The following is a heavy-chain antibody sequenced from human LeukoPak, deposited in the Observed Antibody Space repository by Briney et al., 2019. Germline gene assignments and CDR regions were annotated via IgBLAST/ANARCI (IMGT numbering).Heavy chain of an antibody. V-gene: IGHV3-7*01. CDR1: GFTFSSYA. CDR2: IKQDGSEE. D-gene: IGHD1-14*01. CDR3: ATYKRWVAGDV. J-gene: IGHJ6*02. Sequence: GGSLRLSCAASGFTFSSYAMSWVCQAPGKGLEWVANIKQDGSEEHYVDSVKGRFTVSRDNARNSLFLQMNSLRVEDTAVYYCATYKRWVAGDVWGQGTTVSVSS.